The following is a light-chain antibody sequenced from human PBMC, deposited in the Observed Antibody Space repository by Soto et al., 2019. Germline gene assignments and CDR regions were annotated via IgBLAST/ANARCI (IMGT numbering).Light chain of an antibody. CDR2: DVS. Sequence: QSALTQPRSVSGSPGQSVTISCTGTSSDVDDYNYVSWFQQHPGKAPKLMIYDVSERPSGVPDRFSGSKSGNTASLTISGLQAEDEADYYCAAWDDSLNGYVFGTGTKLTVL. J-gene: IGLJ1*01. V-gene: IGLV2-11*01. CDR1: SSDVDDYNY. CDR3: AAWDDSLNGYV.